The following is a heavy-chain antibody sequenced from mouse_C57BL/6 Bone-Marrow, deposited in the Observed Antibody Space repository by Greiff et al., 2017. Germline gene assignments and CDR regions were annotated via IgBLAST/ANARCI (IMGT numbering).Heavy chain of an antibody. D-gene: IGHD1-1*02. CDR3: ARGPYYGRYFDV. CDR2: IYPSDSET. Sequence: QVQLQQPGAELVRPGSSVKLSCKASGYTFTSYWMDWVKQRPGQGLEWIGNIYPSDSETHYNQKFKDKATLAVDKSSSTAYMQRSSLTSEDSAVYYGARGPYYGRYFDVWGTGTTVTVSS. J-gene: IGHJ1*03. CDR1: GYTFTSYW. V-gene: IGHV1-61*01.